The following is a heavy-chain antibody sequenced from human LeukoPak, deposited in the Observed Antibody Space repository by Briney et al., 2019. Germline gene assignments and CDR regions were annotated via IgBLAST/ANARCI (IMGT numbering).Heavy chain of an antibody. J-gene: IGHJ4*02. Sequence: GGTLRLSCAASGFTFDDYAMHWVRQPPGKGLEWVSLISGDGGGTYYADSVKCRFTISRDNSKNSLYLQMNSLRTEDTALYYCAKGRYCSSTSCYEAWGYWGQGTLVTVSS. CDR3: AKGRYCSSTSCYEAWGY. CDR2: ISGDGGGT. D-gene: IGHD2-2*01. CDR1: GFTFDDYA. V-gene: IGHV3-43*02.